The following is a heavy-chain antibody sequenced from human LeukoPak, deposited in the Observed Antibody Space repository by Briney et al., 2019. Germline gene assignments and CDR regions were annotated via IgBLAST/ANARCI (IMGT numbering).Heavy chain of an antibody. V-gene: IGHV1-46*01. CDR1: GSAFTSYF. Sequence: GASVNVSCSASGSAFTSYFMHWVRHAPGQGLEWLGMFNVNGGSTNYGQRFQGRVTKTRDTSTATVYMELSGLTSEDTAVYFCAKERAAVVPYYFDSWGLGTLVTVSS. J-gene: IGHJ4*02. CDR2: FNVNGGST. CDR3: AKERAAVVPYYFDS. D-gene: IGHD6-13*01.